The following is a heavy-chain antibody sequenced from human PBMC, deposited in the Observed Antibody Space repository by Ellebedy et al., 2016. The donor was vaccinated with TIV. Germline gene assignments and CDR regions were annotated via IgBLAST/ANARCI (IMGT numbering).Heavy chain of an antibody. Sequence: AASVKVSCKVSGYTLTELSMHWVRQAPGKGLEWMGGFDSEDGETIYAQKFQGRVTMTEDTSTDTAYMELSSLRSEDTAVYYCATCRFSRYSSSWYYYGMDVWGQGTTVTVSS. J-gene: IGHJ6*02. V-gene: IGHV1-24*01. CDR3: ATCRFSRYSSSWYYYGMDV. CDR1: GYTLTELS. D-gene: IGHD6-13*01. CDR2: FDSEDGET.